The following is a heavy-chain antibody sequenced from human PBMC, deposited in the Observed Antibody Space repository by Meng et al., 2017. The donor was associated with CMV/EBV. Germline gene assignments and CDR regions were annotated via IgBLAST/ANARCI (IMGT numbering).Heavy chain of an antibody. CDR1: GGSISSYH. CDR2: IYYSGST. J-gene: IGHJ6*02. Sequence: SETLSLTCTVSGGSISSYHWSWIRQPPGKGLEWIGYIYYSGSTNYNPSLKSRVTISVDTSKNQFSLKLSSVTAADTAVYYCARGVSYGSFYYYGMDVWGQGTTVTVSS. D-gene: IGHD5-18*01. V-gene: IGHV4-59*01. CDR3: ARGVSYGSFYYYGMDV.